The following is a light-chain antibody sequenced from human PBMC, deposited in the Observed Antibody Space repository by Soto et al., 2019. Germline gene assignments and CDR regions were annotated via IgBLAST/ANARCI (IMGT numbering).Light chain of an antibody. CDR2: DAS. V-gene: IGKV3-11*01. CDR3: EQRSDWLT. CDR1: QSINRY. Sequence: EIVLTQSPATLSLSPGERATLSCTASQSINRYLAWYQQKRGQPPRLLIYDASDLATGIPVRFSGSGSGTDFTLTSSSLEPEDFAVQYCEQRSDWLTFGGGTKVEIK. J-gene: IGKJ4*01.